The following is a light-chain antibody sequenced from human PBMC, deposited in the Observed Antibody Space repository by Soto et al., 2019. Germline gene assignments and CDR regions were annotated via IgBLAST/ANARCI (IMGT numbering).Light chain of an antibody. CDR1: QSVSSSY. CDR2: GAS. J-gene: IGKJ4*02. CDR3: QQYGSSPLT. Sequence: EIVWTQSPGTLSLSPGERATLSCRASQSVSSSYLAWYQQKPGQAPRLLIYGASSRATGIPDRFSGSGSGTDFTLTISRLAPEDFSVYYCQQYGSSPLTFGGGTKVEIK. V-gene: IGKV3-20*01.